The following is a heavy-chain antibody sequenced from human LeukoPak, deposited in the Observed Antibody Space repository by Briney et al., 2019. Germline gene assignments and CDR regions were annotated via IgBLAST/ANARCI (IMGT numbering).Heavy chain of an antibody. CDR3: AKASKARRDGYNLQTPPDDAFDI. D-gene: IGHD5-24*01. J-gene: IGHJ3*02. Sequence: GGSLRLSCAASGFTFSSYAMNWVRQAPGKGLEWVSAISGSGGSTYYADSVKGRFTISRDNSKNTLYLQMNSLRAEDTAVYYCAKASKARRDGYNLQTPPDDAFDIWGQGTMVTVSS. CDR1: GFTFSSYA. V-gene: IGHV3-23*01. CDR2: ISGSGGST.